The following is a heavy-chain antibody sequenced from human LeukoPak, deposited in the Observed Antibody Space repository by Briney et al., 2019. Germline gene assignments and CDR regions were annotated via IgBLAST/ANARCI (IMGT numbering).Heavy chain of an antibody. V-gene: IGHV4-4*07. Sequence: SETLSLTCTVSGGSISNYYWSWIRQPAGMGLEWIGRIYASGSTNYNPSLKSRVTMPVDTSNNQFSLNLSSVTAADTAVYYCARTSARGAQLDYWGQGTLVTVSS. D-gene: IGHD3-10*01. CDR1: GGSISNYY. CDR3: ARTSARGAQLDY. J-gene: IGHJ4*02. CDR2: IYASGST.